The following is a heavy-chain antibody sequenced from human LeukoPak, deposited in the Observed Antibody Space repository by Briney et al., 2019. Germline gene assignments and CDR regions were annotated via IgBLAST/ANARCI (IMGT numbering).Heavy chain of an antibody. CDR3: TRHVELDYDFWSGPWFDP. V-gene: IGHV3-73*01. CDR1: GFTFSDSA. D-gene: IGHD3-3*01. J-gene: IGHJ5*02. CDR2: IRSKANSYAT. Sequence: GGSLRLSCAASGFTFSDSAMHWVRQASGKGLEWVGRIRSKANSYATAYAASVKGRFTISRDDSKNTAYLQMNSLKTEDTAVYYCTRHVELDYDFWSGPWFDPWGQGTLVTVSS.